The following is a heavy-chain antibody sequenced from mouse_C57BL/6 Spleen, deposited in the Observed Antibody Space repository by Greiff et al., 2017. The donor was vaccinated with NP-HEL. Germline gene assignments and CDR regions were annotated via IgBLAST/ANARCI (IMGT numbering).Heavy chain of an antibody. Sequence: VQLQQSGAELMKPGASVKLSCKATGYTFTGYWIEWVKQRPGHGLEWIGEILPGSGSTNYNEKFKGKATFTADTSSNTAYMQLSSLTTEDSAIYYCARYGYYYGSSPAWFACWGQGTLVTVSA. V-gene: IGHV1-9*01. D-gene: IGHD1-1*01. J-gene: IGHJ3*01. CDR2: ILPGSGST. CDR1: GYTFTGYW. CDR3: ARYGYYYGSSPAWFAC.